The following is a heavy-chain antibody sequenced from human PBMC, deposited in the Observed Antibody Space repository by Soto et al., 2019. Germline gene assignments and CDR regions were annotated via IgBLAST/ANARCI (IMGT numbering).Heavy chain of an antibody. CDR2: VWYDGSYK. J-gene: IGHJ5*02. V-gene: IGHV3-33*03. CDR3: AKDGSASRVPGA. CDR1: GFTFSTYA. Sequence: GGSLRLSCKGSGFTFSTYAMHWVRQPPGKGLEWVAIVWYDGSYKYYADSVKDRFIISRDNSENTLYLQMSSLRPEDTAVYYCAKDGSASRVPGAWGQGTLVTVSS. D-gene: IGHD1-26*01.